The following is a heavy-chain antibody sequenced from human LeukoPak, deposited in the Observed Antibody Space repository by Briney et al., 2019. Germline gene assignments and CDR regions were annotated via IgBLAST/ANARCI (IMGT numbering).Heavy chain of an antibody. CDR2: MSGNGGNT. Sequence: TGGSLRLSCAASGFTFSSYGMSWVRQAPGKGLEWVSIMSGNGGNTYYADSVKGRFTISRDNSKNTLYLQMNSLRAEDTAVYYCARAIYGDYEVDYWGQGTLVTVSS. CDR3: ARAIYGDYEVDY. J-gene: IGHJ4*02. V-gene: IGHV3-23*01. D-gene: IGHD4-17*01. CDR1: GFTFSSYG.